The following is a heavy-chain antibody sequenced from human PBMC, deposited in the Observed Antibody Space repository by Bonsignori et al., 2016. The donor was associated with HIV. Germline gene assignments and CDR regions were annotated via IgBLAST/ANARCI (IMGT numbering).Heavy chain of an antibody. CDR2: INPNSGGT. V-gene: IGHV1-2*02. Sequence: ASVKVSCKASGYTFTGYYMHWVRQAPGQGLEWMGWINPNSGGTNYAQKFQGRVTMTRDTSISTAYMELSSLRSEDTAVYYCARDLIGAPGGPGPHYDFWSRNPFGPWGQGTLVTVSS. D-gene: IGHD3-3*01. CDR3: ARDLIGAPGGPGPHYDFWSRNPFGP. J-gene: IGHJ5*02. CDR1: GYTFTGYY.